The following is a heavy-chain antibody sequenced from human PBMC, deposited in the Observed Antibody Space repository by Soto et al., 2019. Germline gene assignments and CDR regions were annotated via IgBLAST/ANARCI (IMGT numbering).Heavy chain of an antibody. D-gene: IGHD2-15*01. V-gene: IGHV4-30-4*01. Sequence: SETLSLTCIVSGGSISSGDYYWSWIRQPPGKGLEWIGYIYYSGSTYYNPSLKSRVTISVDTSKNQFSLKLNSVTAADTAVYYCGRGVGFCSGGNCQEYYYGMDVWGQGTTVT. CDR2: IYYSGST. CDR3: GRGVGFCSGGNCQEYYYGMDV. CDR1: GGSISSGDYY. J-gene: IGHJ6*02.